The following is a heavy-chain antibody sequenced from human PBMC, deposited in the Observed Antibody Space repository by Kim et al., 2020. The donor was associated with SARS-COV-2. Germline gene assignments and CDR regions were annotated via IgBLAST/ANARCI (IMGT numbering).Heavy chain of an antibody. CDR3: ARAPAWWLGYYFDY. CDR1: GFTFSSYG. Sequence: GGSLRLSCAASGFTFSSYGMHWVRQAPGKGLEWVAVIWYDGSNKYYADSVKGRFTISRDNSKNTLYLQMNSLRAEDTAVYYCARAPAWWLGYYFDYWGQGTLVTVSS. CDR2: IWYDGSNK. J-gene: IGHJ4*02. V-gene: IGHV3-33*01. D-gene: IGHD2-15*01.